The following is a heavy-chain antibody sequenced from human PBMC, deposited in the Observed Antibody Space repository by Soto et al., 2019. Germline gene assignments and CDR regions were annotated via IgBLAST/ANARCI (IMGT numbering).Heavy chain of an antibody. CDR1: GFAFSTYG. V-gene: IGHV3-30*18. D-gene: IGHD3-10*01. J-gene: IGHJ5*01. CDR2: ISYDGGDF. CDR3: AKDFGAWSDS. Sequence: PGGSLRLSSAASGFAFSTYGMHWVRQAPGKGLEWVALISYDGGDFYYADSVKGRFTISRDNSKHTLSLQMDSLRVEDTAVYYCAKDFGAWSDSWGQGTLVTVSS.